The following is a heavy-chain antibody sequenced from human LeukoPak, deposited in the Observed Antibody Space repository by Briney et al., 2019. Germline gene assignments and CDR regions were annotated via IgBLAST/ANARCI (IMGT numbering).Heavy chain of an antibody. D-gene: IGHD3-22*01. CDR3: ARALGPDSTDAFDI. V-gene: IGHV4-39*07. Sequence: SETLSLTCTVSSGSISNSNYYWGWIRQPPGKGLEWIGSIFYSGSTDYNPSLKSRVTISVDTSKNQLSLKLSSVTAADTAVYYCARALGPDSTDAFDIWGQGTMVTVSS. CDR1: SGSISNSNYY. J-gene: IGHJ3*02. CDR2: IFYSGST.